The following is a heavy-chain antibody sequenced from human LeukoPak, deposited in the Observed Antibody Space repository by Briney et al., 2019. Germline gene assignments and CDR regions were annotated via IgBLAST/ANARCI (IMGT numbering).Heavy chain of an antibody. CDR2: IYTSGST. V-gene: IGHV4-4*07. D-gene: IGHD6-13*01. J-gene: IGHJ5*02. CDR1: GGSISSYY. CDR3: ARVDPLPGIAAAGEEWFDP. Sequence: SETLSLTCTVSGGSISSYYWSWIRHPAGKGLEWIGRIYTSGSTNYNPSLKSRVTMSVDTSKNQFSLKLSSVTAADTAVYYCARVDPLPGIAAAGEEWFDPWGQGTLVTVSS.